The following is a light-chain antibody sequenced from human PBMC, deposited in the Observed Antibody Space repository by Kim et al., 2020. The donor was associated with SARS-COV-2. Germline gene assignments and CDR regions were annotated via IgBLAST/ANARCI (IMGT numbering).Light chain of an antibody. Sequence: EIVLTQSPGTLAGSPGERATPSCRASQSVSSSYLAWYQQKPGPAPRLLIYGASSRATGLPDRFSGSGSGRDFTLTISRLEPEDCTVYYCQQYGSSPWTFGQGTKVDI. J-gene: IGKJ1*01. CDR1: QSVSSSY. CDR3: QQYGSSPWT. V-gene: IGKV3-20*01. CDR2: GAS.